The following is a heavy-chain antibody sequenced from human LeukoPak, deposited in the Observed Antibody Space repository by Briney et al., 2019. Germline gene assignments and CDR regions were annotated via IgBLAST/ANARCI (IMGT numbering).Heavy chain of an antibody. CDR2: IIPIFGTA. Sequence: SVKVSCKASGYTFTSYGISWVRQAPGQGLEWMGGIIPIFGTANYAQKFQGRVTITADESTSTAYMELSSLRSEDTAVYYCARPNTYYYDSSGSTTLPLDYWGQGTLVTVSS. D-gene: IGHD3-22*01. J-gene: IGHJ4*02. CDR3: ARPNTYYYDSSGSTTLPLDY. CDR1: GYTFTSYG. V-gene: IGHV1-69*13.